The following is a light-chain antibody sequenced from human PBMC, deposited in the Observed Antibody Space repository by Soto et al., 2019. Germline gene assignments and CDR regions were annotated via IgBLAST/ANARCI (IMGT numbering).Light chain of an antibody. CDR1: QGIRSA. J-gene: IGKJ5*01. Sequence: AIQLTQSPSSLSASLGDRVTITCRASQGIRSALAWYQQKPGKAPKLLIYDASSLESGVPSRFSGSGSGTDFTLTISSLQPEDFATYYCQQFNNYPITFGQGTRLEIK. CDR3: QQFNNYPIT. CDR2: DAS. V-gene: IGKV1D-13*01.